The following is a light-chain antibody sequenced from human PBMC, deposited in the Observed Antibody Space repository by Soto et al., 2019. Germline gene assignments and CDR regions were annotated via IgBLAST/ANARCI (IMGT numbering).Light chain of an antibody. CDR3: QQRSNWPPIT. J-gene: IGKJ5*01. V-gene: IGKV3-11*01. CDR2: QTS. CDR1: QYINTR. Sequence: EIVLTQSPATLSSFPGDRVTLSCRASQYINTRLAWYQHRPGHAPRLLIYQTSLRAAGIPARFSASGSGTDFTLTISSLEPEDFAVYYCQQRSNWPPITFGQGTRLEI.